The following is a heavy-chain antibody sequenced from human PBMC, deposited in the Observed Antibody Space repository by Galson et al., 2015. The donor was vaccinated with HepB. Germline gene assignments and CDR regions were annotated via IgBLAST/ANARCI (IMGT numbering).Heavy chain of an antibody. Sequence: SVKVSCKASGYTFTGYYMHWVRQAPGQGLEWMGRINPNSGGTNYAQKFQGRVTMTRDTSISTAYMELSRLRSEDTAVYYCAADEAAAGTTHWGQGTLVTVSS. CDR3: AADEAAAGTTH. CDR2: INPNSGGT. D-gene: IGHD6-13*01. V-gene: IGHV1-2*06. CDR1: GYTFTGYY. J-gene: IGHJ4*02.